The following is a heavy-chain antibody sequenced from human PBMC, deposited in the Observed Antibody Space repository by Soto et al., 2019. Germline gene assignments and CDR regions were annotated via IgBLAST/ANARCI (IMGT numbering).Heavy chain of an antibody. CDR3: ARRPYYDILTGSSAPSPYYYYYMDV. CDR1: GGSFSGYY. Sequence: SETLSLTCAVYGGSFSGYYWSWIRQPPGKGLEWIGEINHSGSTNYNPSLKSRVTISVDTSKNQFSLKLSSVTAADTAVYYCARRPYYDILTGSSAPSPYYYYYMDVWGKGTTVTVSS. V-gene: IGHV4-34*01. J-gene: IGHJ6*03. CDR2: INHSGST. D-gene: IGHD3-9*01.